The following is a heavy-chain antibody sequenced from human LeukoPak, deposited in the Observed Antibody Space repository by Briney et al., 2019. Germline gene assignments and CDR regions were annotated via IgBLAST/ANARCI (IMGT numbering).Heavy chain of an antibody. CDR3: ARRNGDHDAFDI. Sequence: SETLSLTCTVSGGSISIYYWSWIRQPPGKGLEWIGYIYYSGSTNYNPSLKSRVTISVDTSKNQFSLKLSSVTAADTAVYYCARRNGDHDAFDIWGQGTMVTVSS. CDR1: GGSISIYY. D-gene: IGHD4-17*01. J-gene: IGHJ3*02. V-gene: IGHV4-59*01. CDR2: IYYSGST.